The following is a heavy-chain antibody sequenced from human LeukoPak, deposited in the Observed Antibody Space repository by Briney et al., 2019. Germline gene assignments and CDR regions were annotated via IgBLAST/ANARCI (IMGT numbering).Heavy chain of an antibody. V-gene: IGHV1-69*04. CDR3: ATPNYYDSSGYYSNAFDI. J-gene: IGHJ3*02. Sequence: SVKASCKASGGTFSSYAISWVRQAPGQGLEWMGRIIPILGIANYAQKFTITADKSTSTAYMELSSLRSEDTAVYYCATPNYYDSSGYYSNAFDIWGQGTMVTVSS. CDR2: IIPILGIA. D-gene: IGHD3-22*01. CDR1: GGTFSSYA.